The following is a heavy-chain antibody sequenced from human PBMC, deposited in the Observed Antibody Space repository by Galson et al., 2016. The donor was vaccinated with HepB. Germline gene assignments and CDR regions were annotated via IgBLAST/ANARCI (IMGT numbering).Heavy chain of an antibody. CDR2: IKQDGSEK. J-gene: IGHJ6*02. CDR3: ARGGRILWDGMDV. V-gene: IGHV3-7*01. D-gene: IGHD2/OR15-2a*01. Sequence: SLRLSCAASGFSLSSYWMSWVRQAPGRGLEWVANIKQDGSEKYYVDSVKGRLTISRDDAKNSVYLQMTSLRAEDTALYYCARGGRILWDGMDVWGQGTAVTVSS. CDR1: GFSLSSYW.